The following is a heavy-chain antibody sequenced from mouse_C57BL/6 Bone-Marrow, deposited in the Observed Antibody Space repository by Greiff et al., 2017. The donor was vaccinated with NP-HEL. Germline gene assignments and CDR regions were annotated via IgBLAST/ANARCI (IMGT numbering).Heavy chain of an antibody. CDR2: FYPGSGSI. J-gene: IGHJ3*01. Sequence: QVQLQQSGAELVKPGASVKLSCKASGYTFTEYTIHWVKQRSGQGLEWIGWFYPGSGSIKYNEKFKDKATLTADKSSSTVYMELSRLTSEDSAVYFCARHEDLYDYGSSSWFAYWGQGTLVTVSA. CDR1: GYTFTEYT. V-gene: IGHV1-62-2*01. D-gene: IGHD1-1*01. CDR3: ARHEDLYDYGSSSWFAY.